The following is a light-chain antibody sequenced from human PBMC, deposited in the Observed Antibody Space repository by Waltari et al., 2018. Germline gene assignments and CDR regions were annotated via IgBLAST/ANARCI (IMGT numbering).Light chain of an antibody. Sequence: QSDLTQPASVSGSPGQSITISCTGTSSDVGGYSYVSWYQQQSDKAPKLVIYDVSSRPSGVSNRFSSSKSGNTASLTISGLQAEDEADYYCGSYRTGSIVVFGGGTKVTVL. CDR3: GSYRTGSIVV. J-gene: IGLJ2*01. CDR1: SSDVGGYSY. V-gene: IGLV2-14*03. CDR2: DVS.